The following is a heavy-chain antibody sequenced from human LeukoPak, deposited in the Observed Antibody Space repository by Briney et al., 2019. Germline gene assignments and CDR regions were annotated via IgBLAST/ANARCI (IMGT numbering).Heavy chain of an antibody. J-gene: IGHJ6*02. CDR3: ARAQLNFLVDFGMDV. Sequence: ASETLSLTCTVSGGSITTYYWTWIRQPPGKGLEWIGYIRYSGSTNYNPSLKSRVTISVDTSKNQFSLKLSSVTAADTAVYYCARAQLNFLVDFGMDVWGQGTTVTVSS. D-gene: IGHD2-15*01. CDR1: GGSITTYY. V-gene: IGHV4-59*01. CDR2: IRYSGST.